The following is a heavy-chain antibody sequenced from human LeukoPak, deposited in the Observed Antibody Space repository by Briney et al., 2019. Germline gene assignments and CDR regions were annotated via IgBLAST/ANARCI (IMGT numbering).Heavy chain of an antibody. CDR1: GFTFSNYW. J-gene: IGHJ4*02. CDR3: ARALVIDY. V-gene: IGHV3-7*01. D-gene: IGHD2-21*01. CDR2: IKEDGSEK. Sequence: GGSLRLSCAASGFTFSNYWMSWVRQAPGKGLEWVANIKEDGSEKYYVDSVKGRFTISRDNAKNSLYLQMNSLGAEDTAVYYCARALVIDYWGQGTLVTVSS.